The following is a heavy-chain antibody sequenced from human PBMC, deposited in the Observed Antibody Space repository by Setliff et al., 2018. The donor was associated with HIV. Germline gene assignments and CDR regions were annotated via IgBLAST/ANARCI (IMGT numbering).Heavy chain of an antibody. D-gene: IGHD1-26*01. CDR3: ARGSQWELLPYFDY. CDR2: IYHRGST. Sequence: SETLSLTCTVSSGSISGDNWWSWVRQPPGKGLEWIGEIYHRGSTYYNPSLQSRVTISVDTSKNQFSLKLSSVTAADTAVFYCARGSQWELLPYFDYWGQGTLVTVSS. CDR1: SGSISGDNW. V-gene: IGHV4-4*02. J-gene: IGHJ4*02.